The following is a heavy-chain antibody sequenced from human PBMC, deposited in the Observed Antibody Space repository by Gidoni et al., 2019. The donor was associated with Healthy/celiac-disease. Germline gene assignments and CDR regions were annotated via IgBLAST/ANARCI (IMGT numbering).Heavy chain of an antibody. V-gene: IGHV1-46*01. D-gene: IGHD5-18*01. CDR2: INPSGGST. CDR1: AYTFTSYY. CDR3: ARDNWDTAMVEYYFDY. Sequence: QVQLVQSGAEVKKPGASVKVSCTASAYTFTSYYMHWVRQAPGQGLEWMGIINPSGGSTSYAQKFQGRVTMTRDTSTSTVYMELSSLRSEDTAVYYCARDNWDTAMVEYYFDYWGQGTLVTVSS. J-gene: IGHJ4*02.